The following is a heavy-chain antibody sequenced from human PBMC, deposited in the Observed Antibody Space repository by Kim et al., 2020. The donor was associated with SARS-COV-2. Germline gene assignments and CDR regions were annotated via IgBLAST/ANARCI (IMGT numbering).Heavy chain of an antibody. D-gene: IGHD3-10*01. CDR3: AREVSGSGSYYTYKPPTGMDGMDV. CDR1: GGSFSGYY. J-gene: IGHJ6*02. V-gene: IGHV4-34*01. Sequence: SETLSLTCAVYGGSFSGYYWSWIRQPPGKGLEWIGEINHSGSTNYNPSLKSRVTISVDTSKNQFSLKLSSVTAADTAVYYCAREVSGSGSYYTYKPPTGMDGMDVWGQGTTVTVSS. CDR2: INHSGST.